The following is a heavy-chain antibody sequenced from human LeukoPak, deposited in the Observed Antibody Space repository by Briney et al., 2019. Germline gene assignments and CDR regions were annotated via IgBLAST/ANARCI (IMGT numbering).Heavy chain of an antibody. CDR1: GFTFSDYY. V-gene: IGHV3-11*06. D-gene: IGHD2-2*01. CDR2: ISSSSSYT. Sequence: GGSLRLSCAASGFTFSDYYMSWIRQAPGKGLEWVSYISSSSSYTNYADSVKGRFTISRDNAKNSLYLQMNSLRAEDTAAYYCARGSPGGSTSCYADYWGQGTLVTVSS. CDR3: ARGSPGGSTSCYADY. J-gene: IGHJ4*02.